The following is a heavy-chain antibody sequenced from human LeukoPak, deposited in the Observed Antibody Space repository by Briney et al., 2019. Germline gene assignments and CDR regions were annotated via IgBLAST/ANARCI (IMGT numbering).Heavy chain of an antibody. CDR3: TTDPVLRFLEWFLYPDY. Sequence: PGGSLRLSCAASGFTFSNAWMSWVRQAPGKGLEWVGRIKSKTDGGTTDYAAPEKGRFTISGDDSKNTLYLQMNSLKTEDTAVYYCTTDPVLRFLEWFLYPDYWGQGTLVTVSS. CDR2: IKSKTDGGTT. CDR1: GFTFSNAW. D-gene: IGHD3-3*01. J-gene: IGHJ4*02. V-gene: IGHV3-15*01.